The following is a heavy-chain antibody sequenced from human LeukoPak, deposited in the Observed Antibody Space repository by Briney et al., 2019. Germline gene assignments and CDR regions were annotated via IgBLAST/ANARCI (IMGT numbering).Heavy chain of an antibody. CDR2: ISYDGSNK. Sequence: PGGSLRLSCAASGFTFSSYAMHWVRPAPGKGLEWVAVISYDGSNKYCADSVKGRFTISRDNSKNTLYLQMNSLRAENTAVYYCARDTVYGGYVPVLDYWGQGTLVTVSS. CDR1: GFTFSSYA. CDR3: ARDTVYGGYVPVLDY. D-gene: IGHD4-17*01. J-gene: IGHJ4*02. V-gene: IGHV3-30-3*01.